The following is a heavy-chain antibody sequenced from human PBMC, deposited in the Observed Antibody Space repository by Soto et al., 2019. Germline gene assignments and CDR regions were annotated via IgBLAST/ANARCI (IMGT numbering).Heavy chain of an antibody. CDR2: ISAYNGNT. CDR1: GYTFTSYG. V-gene: IGHV1-18*01. Sequence: ASVKVSCKASGYTFTSYGISWVRRAPGQGLEWMGWISAYNGNTNYAQKLQGRVTMTTDTSTSTAYMELRSLRSDDTGVYYCAKEERWLLYRDWFDPWGQETLVTVSS. J-gene: IGHJ5*02. CDR3: AKEERWLLYRDWFDP. D-gene: IGHD2-2*02.